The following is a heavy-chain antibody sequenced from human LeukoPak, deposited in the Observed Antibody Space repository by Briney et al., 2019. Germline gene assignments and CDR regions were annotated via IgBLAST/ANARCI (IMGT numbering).Heavy chain of an antibody. CDR2: IYYSGST. Sequence: SETLSLTCTVSGGSISSYYWSWIRRPPGKGLEWIGYIYYSGSTNYNPSLKSRVTISVDTSKNQFSLKLSSVTAADTAVYYCATGGIAVAGALDYWGQGTLVTVSS. J-gene: IGHJ4*02. D-gene: IGHD6-19*01. CDR1: GGSISSYY. CDR3: ATGGIAVAGALDY. V-gene: IGHV4-59*01.